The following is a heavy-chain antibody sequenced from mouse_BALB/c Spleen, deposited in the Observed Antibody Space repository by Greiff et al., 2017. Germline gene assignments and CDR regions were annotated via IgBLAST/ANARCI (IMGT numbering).Heavy chain of an antibody. J-gene: IGHJ3*01. CDR1: GYSFTGYF. V-gene: IGHV1-37*01. D-gene: IGHD1-1*01. Sequence: EVKLMESGPELVKPGASVKISCKASGYSFTGYFMNWVKQSHGKSLEWIGRINPYNGDTFYNQKFKGKATLTVDKSSSTAHMELLSLTSEDSAVYYCGRDFGFITTVPFAYWGQGTLVTVSA. CDR2: INPYNGDT. CDR3: GRDFGFITTVPFAY.